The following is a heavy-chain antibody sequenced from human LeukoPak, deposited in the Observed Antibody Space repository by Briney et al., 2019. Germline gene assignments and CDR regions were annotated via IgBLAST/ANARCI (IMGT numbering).Heavy chain of an antibody. Sequence: GGSLRLSCVVSEFTFSSYDMNWVRQSPGKGLEWVSAISGGGSSIYYADSVKGRFTISRDNSENTLYLQMNSPRAEDTAVYYCAKTHSGGNSGYYFDYWGQGTLVTVSS. CDR1: EFTFSSYD. CDR2: ISGGGSSI. CDR3: AKTHSGGNSGYYFDY. D-gene: IGHD4-23*01. J-gene: IGHJ4*02. V-gene: IGHV3-23*01.